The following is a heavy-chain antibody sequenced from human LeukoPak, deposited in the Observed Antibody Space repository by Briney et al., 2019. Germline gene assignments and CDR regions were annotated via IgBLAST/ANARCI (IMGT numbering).Heavy chain of an antibody. CDR2: IYYSGST. J-gene: IGHJ6*02. D-gene: IGHD6-13*01. CDR3: ARDDLSTAAADLYYGMDV. CDR1: GGSFSGYY. V-gene: IGHV4-59*01. Sequence: SETLSLTCAVYGGSFSGYYWSWIRQPPGKGLEWIGYIYYSGSTNYNPSLKSRVTISVDTSKNQFSLKLSSVTAADTAVYYCARDDLSTAAADLYYGMDVWGQGTTVTVSS.